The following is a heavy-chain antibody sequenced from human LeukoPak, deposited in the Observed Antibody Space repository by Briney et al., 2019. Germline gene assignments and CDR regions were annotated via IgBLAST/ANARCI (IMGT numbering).Heavy chain of an antibody. Sequence: ASVKVSCKATGYTLTGYYMHWVRQAPGQWLEWMGWINPNSGGTNYAQKFQGRVTMTRDTSISTAYMELSRLRSDDTAVYYCARASSATVVTLVPYWGQGTLVTVSS. D-gene: IGHD4-23*01. CDR3: ARASSATVVTLVPY. J-gene: IGHJ4*02. CDR1: GYTLTGYY. V-gene: IGHV1-2*02. CDR2: INPNSGGT.